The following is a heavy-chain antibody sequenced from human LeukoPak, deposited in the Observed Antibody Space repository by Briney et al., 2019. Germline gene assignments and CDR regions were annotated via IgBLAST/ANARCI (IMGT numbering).Heavy chain of an antibody. CDR3: ARDYDKDY. J-gene: IGHJ4*02. CDR2: ISVGDRST. Sequence: GGSLRLYCAASGFTFSSYVMTWVRQAPGKGLEWVSSISVGDRSTYYADSVKGRFTISRDNARNTLYLQMNSLRAEDTALYYCARDYDKDYWGQGTLVTVSS. D-gene: IGHD3-22*01. CDR1: GFTFSSYV. V-gene: IGHV3-23*01.